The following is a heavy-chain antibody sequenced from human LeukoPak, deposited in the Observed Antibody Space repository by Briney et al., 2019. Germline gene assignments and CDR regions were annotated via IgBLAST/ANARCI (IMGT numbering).Heavy chain of an antibody. CDR1: GYTFTRYY. D-gene: IGHD1-14*01. CDR2: INPSGGST. J-gene: IGHJ4*02. Sequence: ASVKVSCKASGYTFTRYYMHWVRQAPGQGLEWMGIINPSGGSTSYAQKFQGRVTMTRDTSTSTVYTEPSSLRSEDTAVYYCARGYREPGHDYWGQGTRVTVSS. V-gene: IGHV1-46*01. CDR3: ARGYREPGHDY.